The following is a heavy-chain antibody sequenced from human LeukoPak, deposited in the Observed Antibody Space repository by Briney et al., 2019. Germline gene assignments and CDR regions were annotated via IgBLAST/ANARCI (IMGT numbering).Heavy chain of an antibody. CDR1: GGTFSSYD. D-gene: IGHD3-22*01. J-gene: IGHJ4*02. CDR2: MNPNSGNT. CDR3: ARVYSRRSSGYYYADY. Sequence: ASVKVSCKASGGTFSSYDINWVRQATGQGLEWMGWMNPNSGNTGYAQKFQGRVTMTRNTSINTAYMELSSLRSEDTAVYYCARVYSRRSSGYYYADYWGQGALVTVSS. V-gene: IGHV1-8*01.